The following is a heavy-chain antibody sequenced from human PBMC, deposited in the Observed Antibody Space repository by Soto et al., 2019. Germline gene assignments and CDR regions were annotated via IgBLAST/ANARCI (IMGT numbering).Heavy chain of an antibody. CDR1: GGSISSGGYY. CDR2: IYYSGST. V-gene: IGHV4-31*03. Sequence: SETLSLTCTVSGGSISSGGYYWSWIRQHPGKSLERIGYIYYSGSTYYNPSPKSRVTISVDTSKNQFSLKLSSVTAADKAVYYCARDSAACSSWSNTYYYYYGMDVWGQGTTVTVS. J-gene: IGHJ6*02. D-gene: IGHD6-13*01. CDR3: ARDSAACSSWSNTYYYYYGMDV.